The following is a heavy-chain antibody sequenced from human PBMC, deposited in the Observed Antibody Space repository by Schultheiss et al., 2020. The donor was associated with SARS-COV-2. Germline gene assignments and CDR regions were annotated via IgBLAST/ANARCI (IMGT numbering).Heavy chain of an antibody. CDR2: IKSKTDGGTT. Sequence: ETLSLTCTVSSGSFSGYYWSWIRQPPGKGLEWIGRIKSKTDGGTTDYAAPVKGRFTISRDDSKNTLYLQMNSLKTEDTAVYYCTTAVGRPGYYGMDVWGQGTTVTVSS. CDR1: SGSFSGYY. J-gene: IGHJ6*02. D-gene: IGHD6-6*01. V-gene: IGHV3-15*01. CDR3: TTAVGRPGYYGMDV.